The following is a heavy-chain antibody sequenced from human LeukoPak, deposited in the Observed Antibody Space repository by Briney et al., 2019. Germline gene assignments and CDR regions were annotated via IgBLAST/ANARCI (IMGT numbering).Heavy chain of an antibody. Sequence: SETLSLTCTVSGGSISSSSYHWGWIRQPPGKGLEWIGIIYYSGNTYYNPSLKSRVTISVATSKNQFSLKLSSVTAADTAVYYCARRVYSLRGFDLWGQGTMVTVSS. J-gene: IGHJ3*01. CDR2: IYYSGNT. CDR3: ARRVYSLRGFDL. V-gene: IGHV4-39*01. D-gene: IGHD2-21*01. CDR1: GGSISSSSYH.